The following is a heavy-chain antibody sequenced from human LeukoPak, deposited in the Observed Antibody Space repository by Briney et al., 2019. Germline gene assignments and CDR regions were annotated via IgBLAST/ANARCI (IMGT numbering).Heavy chain of an antibody. D-gene: IGHD3-3*01. V-gene: IGHV4-34*01. CDR2: INHSGST. CDR1: GGSFSGYY. CDR3: ARVGTSRQTLYYDFWSGYIGDTVFDY. J-gene: IGHJ4*02. Sequence: SETLSLTCAVYGGSFSGYYWSWIRQPPGKGLEWIGEINHSGSTNYNPSLKSRVTISVDTSKNQFSLKLSSVTAADTAVHYCARVGTSRQTLYYDFWSGYIGDTVFDYWGQGTLVTVSS.